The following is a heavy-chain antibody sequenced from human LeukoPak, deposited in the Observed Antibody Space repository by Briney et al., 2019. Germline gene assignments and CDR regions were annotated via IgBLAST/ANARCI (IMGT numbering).Heavy chain of an antibody. CDR2: IIPIFGTA. V-gene: IGHV1-69*13. D-gene: IGHD4-17*01. CDR1: GGTFSSYA. CDR3: ATARLSYGDGPGYFDY. J-gene: IGHJ4*02. Sequence: SVKVSCKASGGTFSSYAISWVRQAPGQGLEWMGGIIPIFGTANYAQKFQGRVTITADESTSTAYMELSSLRSEDTAVYYCATARLSYGDGPGYFDYWGREPWSPSPQ.